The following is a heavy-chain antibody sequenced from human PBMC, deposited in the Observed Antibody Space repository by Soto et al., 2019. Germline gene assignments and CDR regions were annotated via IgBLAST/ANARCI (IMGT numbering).Heavy chain of an antibody. CDR2: MNPGSGKT. D-gene: IGHD6-13*01. CDR3: ARMASAGTLNWFDP. J-gene: IGHJ5*02. CDR1: GYTFINFD. Sequence: QVQLVQSGAEVKEPGASVRVSCKASGYTFINFDISWVRQAAGQGLEWLGWMNPGSGKTGYASKFQGRVAMTRDASTGTSHLELMSLTSDATDEYYCARMASAGTLNWFDPWGQGTLVTVSS. V-gene: IGHV1-8*02.